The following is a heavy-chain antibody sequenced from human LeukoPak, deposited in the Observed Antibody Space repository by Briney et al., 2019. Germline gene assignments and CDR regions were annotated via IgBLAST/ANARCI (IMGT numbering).Heavy chain of an antibody. V-gene: IGHV3-30*03. Sequence: GRSLRLSCAASGFTFSSYGMHWVRQAPGKGLEWVAVISYDGSNKYFADSVKGRFTISRDNSKNTLYLQMNSLRAEDTAMYYCARAAYASSPDYWGQGTLVTVSS. CDR1: GFTFSSYG. J-gene: IGHJ4*02. D-gene: IGHD6-13*01. CDR3: ARAAYASSPDY. CDR2: ISYDGSNK.